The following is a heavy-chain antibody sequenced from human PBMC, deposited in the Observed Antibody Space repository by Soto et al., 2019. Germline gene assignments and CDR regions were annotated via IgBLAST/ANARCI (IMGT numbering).Heavy chain of an antibody. D-gene: IGHD3-16*02. CDR1: GFTFSSYA. V-gene: IGHV3-23*01. Sequence: GGSLRLSCAASGFTFSSYAMSWVHQAPGKGLEWVSAISGSGGSTYYADSVKGRFTISRDNSKNTLYLQMNSLRAEDTAVYYCAKGLRITFGGVIVSDAFDIWGQGTMVTVSS. CDR2: ISGSGGST. J-gene: IGHJ3*02. CDR3: AKGLRITFGGVIVSDAFDI.